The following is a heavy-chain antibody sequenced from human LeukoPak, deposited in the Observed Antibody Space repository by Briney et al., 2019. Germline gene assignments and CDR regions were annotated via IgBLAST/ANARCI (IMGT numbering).Heavy chain of an antibody. D-gene: IGHD6-19*01. CDR2: IYYSGST. Sequence: SQTLSLTCTVSGGSISSGDYYWSWIRQPPGKGLEWIGCIYYSGSTYYNPSLKSRVTISVDTSKNQFSLKLSSVTAADTAVYYCARVSSGWYPWFDYWGQGTLVTVSS. J-gene: IGHJ4*02. V-gene: IGHV4-30-4*01. CDR1: GGSISSGDYY. CDR3: ARVSSGWYPWFDY.